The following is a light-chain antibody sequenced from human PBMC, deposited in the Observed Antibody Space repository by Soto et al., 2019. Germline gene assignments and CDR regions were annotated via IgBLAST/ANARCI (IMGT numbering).Light chain of an antibody. J-gene: IGLJ1*01. V-gene: IGLV2-11*01. Sequence: QSALTQPRSVSGSPGQSVTISCTGTSSDVGGYNFVSWYQHHPGEAPKLMIYDVSRRPSGVPDRFSGSKSDNTASLTISGLQAEDEADYYCCSYAGSYSHYVFGTGTKVTVL. CDR3: CSYAGSYSHYV. CDR1: SSDVGGYNF. CDR2: DVS.